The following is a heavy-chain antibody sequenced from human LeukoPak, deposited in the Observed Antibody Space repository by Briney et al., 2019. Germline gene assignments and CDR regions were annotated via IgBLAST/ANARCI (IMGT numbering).Heavy chain of an antibody. CDR1: GFTFTNAW. CDR2: IKSKTDGETT. Sequence: PGGSLRLSCVDSGFTFTNAWMSWVRQALGKGLEWIGRIKSKTDGETTNYAGPVRGRFTISRDDSKSAVYLQMNSLKIEDTAVYYCTTDLGTYYHGSQRLIPIDYWGQGTLVTVSS. J-gene: IGHJ4*02. D-gene: IGHD3-10*01. CDR3: TTDLGTYYHGSQRLIPIDY. V-gene: IGHV3-15*01.